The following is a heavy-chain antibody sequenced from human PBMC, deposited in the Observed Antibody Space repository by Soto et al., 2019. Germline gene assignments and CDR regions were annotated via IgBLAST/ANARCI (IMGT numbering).Heavy chain of an antibody. CDR3: AKEYSSSRVNFDY. Sequence: GGSLRLSCAASGFTFSSYAMSWVRQAPGKGLEWVSAISGSGGSTYYADSVKGRFTISRDNSKNTLSLHMNSLKTEDTAVYYCAKEYSSSRVNFDYWGQGTLVTVSS. D-gene: IGHD6-13*01. V-gene: IGHV3-23*01. CDR2: ISGSGGST. CDR1: GFTFSSYA. J-gene: IGHJ4*02.